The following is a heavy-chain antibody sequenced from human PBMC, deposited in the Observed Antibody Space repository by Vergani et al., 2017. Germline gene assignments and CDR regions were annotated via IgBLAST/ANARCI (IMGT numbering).Heavy chain of an antibody. Sequence: VELLESGGGLAQPGGSLSVSCSASGFRVTTYYMSWVRQAPGKGLEWVSVIKSDGRTSYAESVRGRFTISRDTSRNAVYLQMNILRVEDTGVYYCTRSECSGTTCDGHYFDLWGDGILVTVAS. J-gene: IGHJ4*01. D-gene: IGHD2-15*01. CDR1: GFRVTTYY. CDR2: IKSDGRT. V-gene: IGHV3-66*02. CDR3: TRSECSGTTCDGHYFDL.